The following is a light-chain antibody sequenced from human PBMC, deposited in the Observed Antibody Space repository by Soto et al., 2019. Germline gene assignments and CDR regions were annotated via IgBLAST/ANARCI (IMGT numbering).Light chain of an antibody. CDR1: QSVSSN. CDR3: QQYNNWPLT. V-gene: IGKV3-15*01. CDR2: GAS. Sequence: EIVMTQSPATLSVSPGERATLSCRASQSVSSNLAWYQQKPGQAPRLLIYGASTRATGIPARFSGNRSGTEFTLTIRSLQSEDFAVYYCQQYNNWPLTFGGGTKVEIK. J-gene: IGKJ4*01.